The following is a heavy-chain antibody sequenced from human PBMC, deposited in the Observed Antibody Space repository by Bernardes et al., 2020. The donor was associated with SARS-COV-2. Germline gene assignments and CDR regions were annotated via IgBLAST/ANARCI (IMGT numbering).Heavy chain of an antibody. CDR3: ATEKNYPQPRTYNWFDP. V-gene: IGHV4-39*02. D-gene: IGHD1-7*01. CDR1: GGSISSSSYY. Sequence: SETLSLTCTVSGGSISSSSYYWGWIRQPPGKGLEWIGSIYYSGSTYYNPSLKSRVTISVDTSKNQFSLKLSSVTAADTAVYYCATEKNYPQPRTYNWFDPWGQGTLVTVSS. J-gene: IGHJ5*02. CDR2: IYYSGST.